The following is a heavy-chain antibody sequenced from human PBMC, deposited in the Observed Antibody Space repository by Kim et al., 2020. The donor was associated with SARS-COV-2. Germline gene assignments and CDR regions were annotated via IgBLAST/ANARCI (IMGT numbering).Heavy chain of an antibody. D-gene: IGHD2-21*01. Sequence: SGPTLVNPTQTLTLTCTFSGFSLSASGVGVGWVRHPPGKALEWLALIYWDDAERYSPSLQNRLTIARDTSKTQVVLTMTNLDPVDTATYNCIHIQDRLFDYWGQGTLVTVSS. CDR3: IHIQDRLFDY. CDR2: IYWDDAE. V-gene: IGHV2-5*02. J-gene: IGHJ4*02. CDR1: GFSLSASGVG.